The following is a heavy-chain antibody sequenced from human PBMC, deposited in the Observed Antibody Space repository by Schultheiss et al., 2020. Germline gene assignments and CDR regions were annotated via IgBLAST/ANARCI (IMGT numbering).Heavy chain of an antibody. V-gene: IGHV3-30*03. J-gene: IGHJ3*02. CDR2: ISYDGSNK. D-gene: IGHD3-22*01. CDR3: VRSTWFRDAFDI. Sequence: GGSLRLSCAASGFTFSSYGMHWVRQAPGKGLEWVAVISYDGSNKYYADSVKGRFTISRDNSKNTLYLQMNSLRAEDTAVYYCVRSTWFRDAFDIWGQGTMVNVSS. CDR1: GFTFSSYG.